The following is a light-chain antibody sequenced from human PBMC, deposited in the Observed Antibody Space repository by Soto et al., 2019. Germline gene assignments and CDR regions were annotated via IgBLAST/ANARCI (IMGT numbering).Light chain of an antibody. CDR1: SGDIGRYHF. CDR2: DVS. J-gene: IGLJ2*01. Sequence: QSALTQPASVSGSPGQSVTISCTGTSGDIGRYHFVSWYQQPPGKAPKLMIYDVSLRPSGTSFRFSGSKSINTASLTISGLQADDDAFYCCTSGAAYSPVVFGGGTKLTVL. V-gene: IGLV2-14*03. CDR3: TSGAAYSPVV.